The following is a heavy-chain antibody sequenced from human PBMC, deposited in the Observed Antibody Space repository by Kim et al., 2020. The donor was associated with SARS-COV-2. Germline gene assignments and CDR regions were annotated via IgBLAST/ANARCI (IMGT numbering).Heavy chain of an antibody. J-gene: IGHJ3*02. Sequence: NRSTNTNPCLKSRVTISVDTSKNQFSLKLSSVTAADTAVYYCARGGIAGIWGQGTMVTVSS. CDR3: ARGGIAGI. D-gene: IGHD6-13*01. V-gene: IGHV4-34*01. CDR2: NRST.